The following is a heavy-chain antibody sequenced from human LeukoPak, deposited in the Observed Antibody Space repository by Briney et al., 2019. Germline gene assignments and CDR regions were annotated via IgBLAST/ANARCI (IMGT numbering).Heavy chain of an antibody. D-gene: IGHD5-18*01. CDR3: ASRFTAMALYYFDY. CDR1: GFTFSSYW. J-gene: IGHJ4*02. CDR2: IKQDGSEK. V-gene: IGHV3-7*01. Sequence: GGSLRLSCAASGFTFSSYWMSWVRQAPGKGLEWVANIKQDGSEKYYVDSVKGRFTISRDNAKNSLYLQMNSLRAEDTAVYYCASRFTAMALYYFDYWGQGTLVTVSS.